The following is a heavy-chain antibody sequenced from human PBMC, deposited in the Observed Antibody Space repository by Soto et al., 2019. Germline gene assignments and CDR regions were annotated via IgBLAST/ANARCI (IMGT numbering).Heavy chain of an antibody. V-gene: IGHV3-48*02. D-gene: IGHD3-3*01. Sequence: SCAASTFTFSTYSMNWVRQAPGKGLEWIAYISSTTTTIYYADSVKGRFTISRDNAKNSLYLQMNSLRDEDTAMYYCARDRYEFWSGYISTDAFDMWGEGTMVTVSS. CDR1: TFTFSTYS. J-gene: IGHJ3*02. CDR2: ISSTTTTI. CDR3: ARDRYEFWSGYISTDAFDM.